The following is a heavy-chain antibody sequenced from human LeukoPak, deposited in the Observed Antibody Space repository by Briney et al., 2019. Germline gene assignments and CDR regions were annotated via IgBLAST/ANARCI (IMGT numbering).Heavy chain of an antibody. CDR3: ARGIGYCSGGTCYGGYWFDP. Sequence: GASVKVSCKASGYTFTSYDINWVRQATGQGLEWMGWMNPNSGNTGYAQKFQGRVTMTRNTSISTAYMELSSLRSEETAVYYCARGIGYCSGGTCYGGYWFDPWGQGTLVTVSS. J-gene: IGHJ5*02. CDR2: MNPNSGNT. V-gene: IGHV1-8*01. D-gene: IGHD2-15*01. CDR1: GYTFTSYD.